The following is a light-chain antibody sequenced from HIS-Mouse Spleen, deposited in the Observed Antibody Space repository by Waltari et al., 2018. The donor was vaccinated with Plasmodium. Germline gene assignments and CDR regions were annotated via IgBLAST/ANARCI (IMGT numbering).Light chain of an antibody. CDR2: GAS. Sequence: DIVLTQSPGTLSLSPGERATISCRASQSVSSSYLAWYQQKPGQAPRLLIYGASIRATGIPDRFSGSGSGTDFTLTISRLEPEDFAVYYCQQYGSSPMYTFGQGTKLEIK. J-gene: IGKJ2*01. CDR3: QQYGSSPMYT. V-gene: IGKV3-20*01. CDR1: QSVSSSY.